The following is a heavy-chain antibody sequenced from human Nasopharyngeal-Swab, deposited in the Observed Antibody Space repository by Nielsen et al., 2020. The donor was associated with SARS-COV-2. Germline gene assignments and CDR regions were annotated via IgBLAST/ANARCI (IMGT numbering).Heavy chain of an antibody. V-gene: IGHV3-9*01. CDR3: AKLGAQGAVADHFDS. J-gene: IGHJ4*02. D-gene: IGHD6-19*01. Sequence: SLKISCAASGFTFDDYAMHWVRQAPGKGLEWVSGITWNSGGIGYADSVKGRFTISRDNAKNSLYLQMNSLRPEDTALYYCAKLGAQGAVADHFDSWGQGTLVTVSS. CDR2: ITWNSGGI. CDR1: GFTFDDYA.